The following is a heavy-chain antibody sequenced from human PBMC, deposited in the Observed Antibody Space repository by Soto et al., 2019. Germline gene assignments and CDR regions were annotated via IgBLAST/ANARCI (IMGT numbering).Heavy chain of an antibody. J-gene: IGHJ6*02. V-gene: IGHV1-69*06. Sequence: QVQLVQSGAEVKKPGSSVKVSCKASGGTFSSYAISWVRQAPGQGLEWMGGIIPIFGTANYAQKFQGRVTIIADKSTSTAYMELSSLRSEDTDVYYCARDLAAAGTPDKYYYYGMDVWGQGTTVTVSS. CDR1: GGTFSSYA. CDR3: ARDLAAAGTPDKYYYYGMDV. CDR2: IIPIFGTA. D-gene: IGHD6-13*01.